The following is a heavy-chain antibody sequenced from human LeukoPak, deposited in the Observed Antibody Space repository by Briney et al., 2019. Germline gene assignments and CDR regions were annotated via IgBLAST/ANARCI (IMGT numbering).Heavy chain of an antibody. Sequence: SEPLSLTCAVLGGSIIIYYWSWIRQPPGKGLEWIGYIYYGGSTNYNPSLKSRVTISVDTSKNQFSLKLSSVTAADTAVYYCARCKQQLLHNWFDPWGQGTLVTVSS. J-gene: IGHJ5*02. V-gene: IGHV4-59*01. D-gene: IGHD6-13*01. CDR3: ARCKQQLLHNWFDP. CDR2: IYYGGST. CDR1: GGSIIIYY.